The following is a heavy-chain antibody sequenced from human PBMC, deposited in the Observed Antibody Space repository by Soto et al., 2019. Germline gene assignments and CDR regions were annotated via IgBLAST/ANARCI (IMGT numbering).Heavy chain of an antibody. D-gene: IGHD6-6*01. CDR1: GFTFSSYG. V-gene: IGHV3-33*01. CDR3: ARSIDAFDI. CDR2: IWYDGSNK. J-gene: IGHJ3*02. Sequence: QVQLVESGGGVVQPGRSLRLSCAASGFTFSSYGMHWVRQAPGKGLEWVAVIWYDGSNKYYADSVKGRFTISRDNSKNTLYLKMNSLIAEDTAVYYCARSIDAFDIWGQCPMVTVSS.